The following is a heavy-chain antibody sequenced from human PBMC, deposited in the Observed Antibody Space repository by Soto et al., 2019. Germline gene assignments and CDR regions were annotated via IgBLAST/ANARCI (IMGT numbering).Heavy chain of an antibody. D-gene: IGHD3-10*01. CDR1: GFTFSSYA. CDR2: ISGSGGRT. Sequence: EVQLLESGGGLVQPGGSLRLSCAASGFTFSSYAMSWVRQAPGKGLEWVSAISGSGGRTYYADSVKGRFTISRDNSKNTLYLQMNSLRAEDTAVYYCANYGSGSYVSYFDYWGQGTLVTVSS. CDR3: ANYGSGSYVSYFDY. J-gene: IGHJ4*02. V-gene: IGHV3-23*01.